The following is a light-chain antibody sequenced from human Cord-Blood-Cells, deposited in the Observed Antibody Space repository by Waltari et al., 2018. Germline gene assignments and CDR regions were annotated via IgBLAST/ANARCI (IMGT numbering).Light chain of an antibody. CDR1: QSISSW. V-gene: IGKV1-5*01. CDR3: QQYNSYSQA. J-gene: IGKJ1*01. Sequence: DIQMTQSPSTLSASVGDRVTITCRASQSISSWLAWYQQKPGKAPKLLIYDASSLESGVPSRFSCSGSGTEFTLTISSLQPDDFATDYCQQYNSYSQAFGQGTKVEIK. CDR2: DAS.